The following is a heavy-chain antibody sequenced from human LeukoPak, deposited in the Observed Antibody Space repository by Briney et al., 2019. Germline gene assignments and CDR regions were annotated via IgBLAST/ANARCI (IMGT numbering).Heavy chain of an antibody. CDR1: GYTFTGYY. CDR2: INPNSGGT. J-gene: IGHJ4*02. CDR3: ARGDYYDSSGYIDY. Sequence: ASVKVSCKASGYTFTGYYMHWVRQAPGQGLEWMGWINPNSGGTNYAQKFQGRVTMTRDMSTSTVYMELSSLRSEDTAVYYCARGDYYDSSGYIDYWGQGTLVTVSS. D-gene: IGHD3-22*01. V-gene: IGHV1-2*02.